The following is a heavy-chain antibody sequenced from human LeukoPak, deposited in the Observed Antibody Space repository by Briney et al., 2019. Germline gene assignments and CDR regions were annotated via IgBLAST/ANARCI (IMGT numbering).Heavy chain of an antibody. CDR1: GFTLSSNW. Sequence: RGALRLTCAASGFTLSSNWMHWVRQVQRKGLVWVSRINSDGSSTNYADSVKGRFTISRDNAKNTLYLQMNSLRAEDTALYYCARDLGLDWGQGTLVTVSS. CDR3: ARDLGLD. J-gene: IGHJ4*02. CDR2: INSDGSST. V-gene: IGHV3-74*01. D-gene: IGHD5/OR15-5a*01.